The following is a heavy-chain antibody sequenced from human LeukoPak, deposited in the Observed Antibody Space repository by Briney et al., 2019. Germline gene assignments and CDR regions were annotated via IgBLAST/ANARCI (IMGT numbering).Heavy chain of an antibody. CDR1: GFTFSSYG. J-gene: IGHJ5*02. CDR2: IRYDGSNK. Sequence: GGSLRLSCAASGFTFSSYGMHWVRQAPGKGLEWVAFIRYDGSNKYYADSVKGRFTISRDNSKNTLYLQMNGLRAEDTAVYYCAKKERSDPFDPWGQGTLVTVSS. CDR3: AKKERSDPFDP. V-gene: IGHV3-30*02.